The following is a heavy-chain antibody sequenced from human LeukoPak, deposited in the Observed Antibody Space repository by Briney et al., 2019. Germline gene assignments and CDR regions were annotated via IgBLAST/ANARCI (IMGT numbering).Heavy chain of an antibody. J-gene: IGHJ4*02. V-gene: IGHV3-33*01. CDR3: ARDSSGNYFDN. CDR2: ISYDGSNK. D-gene: IGHD6-19*01. CDR1: GFXFSSFA. Sequence: PGRSLRLSCAASGFXFSSFAMHWVRQAPGKGLEWVAVISYDGSNKYYADSVKGRFTISRDNSKYTLYLQMNSLRAEDTAVYYCARDSSGNYFDNWGQGTLVTVSS.